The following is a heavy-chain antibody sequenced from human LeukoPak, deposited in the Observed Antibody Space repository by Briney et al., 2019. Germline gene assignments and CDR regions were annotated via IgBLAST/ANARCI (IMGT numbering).Heavy chain of an antibody. CDR3: ARDPGPGYYYYGMDV. D-gene: IGHD1-14*01. V-gene: IGHV1-18*04. J-gene: IGHJ6*02. CDR1: GYTFTGYY. CDR2: ISAYNGNT. Sequence: ASVKVSCKASGYTFTGYYMHWVRQAPGQGLEWMGWISAYNGNTNYAQRLQGRVTMTTDTSTSTAYMELRSLRSDDTAVYYCARDPGPGYYYYGMDVWGQGTTVTVSS.